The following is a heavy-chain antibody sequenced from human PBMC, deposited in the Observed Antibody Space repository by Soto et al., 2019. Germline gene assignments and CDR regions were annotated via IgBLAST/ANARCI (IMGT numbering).Heavy chain of an antibody. V-gene: IGHV3-66*01. CDR1: GFTVSSNY. CDR2: IYSGGST. D-gene: IGHD2-15*01. CDR3: ARGGRKGYCSGGSCSSPPPYNWFDP. J-gene: IGHJ5*02. Sequence: GGSLRLSCAASGFTVSSNYMSWVRQAPGKGLEWVSVIYSGGSTYYADSVKGRFTISRDNAKNTLYLQMNSLRAGDTAVYYCARGGRKGYCSGGSCSSPPPYNWFDPWGQGTLVTVSS.